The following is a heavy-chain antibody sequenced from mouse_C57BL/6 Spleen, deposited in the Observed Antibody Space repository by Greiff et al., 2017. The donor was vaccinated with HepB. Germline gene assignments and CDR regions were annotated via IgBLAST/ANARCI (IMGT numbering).Heavy chain of an antibody. J-gene: IGHJ2*01. CDR2: ISYDGSN. CDR3: ARGPHYYGSSS. Sequence: EVQLQQSGPGLVKPSQSLSLTCSVTGYSITSGYYWNWIRQFPGNKLEWMGYISYDGSNNYNPSLKNRISITRDTSKNQFFLKLNSVTTEDTATYYCARGPHYYGSSSWGQGTTLTVSS. D-gene: IGHD1-1*01. V-gene: IGHV3-6*01. CDR1: GYSITSGYY.